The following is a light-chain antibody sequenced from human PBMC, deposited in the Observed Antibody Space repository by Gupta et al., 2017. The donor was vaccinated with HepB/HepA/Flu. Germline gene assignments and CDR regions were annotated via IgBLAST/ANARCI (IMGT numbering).Light chain of an antibody. V-gene: IGKV4-1*01. J-gene: IGKJ2*01. CDR2: RAY. CDR3: QQNYSTLS. CDR1: QNVLNY. Sequence: DIVMTQSPDSLTVSLGERATINCKSSQNVLNYLAWYQRKPGQPPRLLIYRAYTRESGVPDRFSGSGSGTDFTLTINNRQAEDVAVYYCQQNYSTLSFGHGTKLEIK.